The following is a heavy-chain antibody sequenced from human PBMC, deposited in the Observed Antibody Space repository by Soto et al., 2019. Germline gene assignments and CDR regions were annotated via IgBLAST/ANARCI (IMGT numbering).Heavy chain of an antibody. J-gene: IGHJ5*01. Sequence: SETLSLTGSFSGDSSSNLEYFLAWIRQPPGQALEYIGYIYKSATTYYNPSFESRVAISVDTSKSQFSLNVTSVTAADTAVYFCARGRYCLTGRCFPNWFDSWGQGALVTVSS. CDR3: ARGRYCLTGRCFPNWFDS. D-gene: IGHD7-27*01. CDR2: IYKSATT. V-gene: IGHV4-30-4*01. CDR1: GDSSSNLEYF.